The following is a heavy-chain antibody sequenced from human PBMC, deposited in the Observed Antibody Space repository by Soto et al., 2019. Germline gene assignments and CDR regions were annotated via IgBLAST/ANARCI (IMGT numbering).Heavy chain of an antibody. CDR1: GFTFSSYS. V-gene: IGHV3-48*01. D-gene: IGHD5-12*01. CDR3: ARADSGYAHGYYYYGMDV. J-gene: IGHJ6*02. CDR2: ISSSSNTI. Sequence: EVQLVESGGGLVQPGGSLRLSCAASGFTFSSYSMNWVRQAPGKGLEWVSYISSSSNTIYYADSVKGRFTISRDNAKNYLYLQMNSLRAEDTAVYYCARADSGYAHGYYYYGMDVWGQGTTVTVSS.